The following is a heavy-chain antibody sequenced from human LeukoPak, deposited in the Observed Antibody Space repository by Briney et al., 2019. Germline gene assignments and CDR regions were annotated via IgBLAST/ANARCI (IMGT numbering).Heavy chain of an antibody. CDR1: GYTFTIYG. Sequence: ASVTVSFKASGYTFTIYGISWVRQAPGQGREGMGWISAYNGYTNYPQKLQGRVTITTDTSTSTAYMELRSLRSDATAVYYCARVNYDFWSGYYVYWGQGTLVPVSS. V-gene: IGHV1-18*01. CDR3: ARVNYDFWSGYYVY. J-gene: IGHJ4*02. D-gene: IGHD3-3*01. CDR2: ISAYNGYT.